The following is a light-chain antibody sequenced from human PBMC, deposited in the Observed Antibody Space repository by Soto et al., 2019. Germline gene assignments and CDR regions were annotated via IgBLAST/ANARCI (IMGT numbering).Light chain of an antibody. Sequence: DIQMTHSPSSLSASVGNRVTITCRATQNISNYLNWYQQKPGKAPQVLIYAASSLQSGVPSRFSGSGSGTDFTLTISSLQPEDFATYYCQQNYSTPLTFGGGTKVDIK. CDR2: AAS. CDR1: QNISNY. CDR3: QQNYSTPLT. J-gene: IGKJ4*01. V-gene: IGKV1-39*01.